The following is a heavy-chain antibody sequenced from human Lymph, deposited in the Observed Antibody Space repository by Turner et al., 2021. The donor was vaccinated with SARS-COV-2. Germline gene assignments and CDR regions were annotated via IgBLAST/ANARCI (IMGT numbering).Heavy chain of an antibody. D-gene: IGHD6-19*01. Sequence: QLQLQESGPGLVKPSETLSLTCTVSGGSISSSFYYWGWIRQPLGKGLEWIGSIYYSGSTYYNPSLQSRVTISVDTSKNQFSLKLTSVTAADPAVVYCARGSPQGWYVPGVYYWGQGTLVTVSS. V-gene: IGHV4-39*01. CDR3: ARGSPQGWYVPGVYY. CDR2: IYYSGST. CDR1: GGSISSSFYY. J-gene: IGHJ4*02.